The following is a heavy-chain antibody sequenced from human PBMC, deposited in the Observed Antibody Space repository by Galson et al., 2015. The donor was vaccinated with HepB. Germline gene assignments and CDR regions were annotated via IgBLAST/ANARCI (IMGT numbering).Heavy chain of an antibody. CDR2: ISSKSRYT. D-gene: IGHD3-10*01. Sequence: SLRLSCAASGFTFRDYYMSWIRQAPGKGLEWISYISSKSRYTSYADSVKGRFTISRDNAKNSLYLQMNSLRAGDTAVYYCARDGSKSRFGELLTYYYFDLWAVAPRSLSPQ. CDR3: ARDGSKSRFGELLTYYYFDL. J-gene: IGHJ2*01. V-gene: IGHV3-11*06. CDR1: GFTFRDYY.